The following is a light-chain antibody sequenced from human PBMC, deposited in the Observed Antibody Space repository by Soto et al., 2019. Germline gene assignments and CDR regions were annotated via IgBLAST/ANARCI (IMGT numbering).Light chain of an antibody. CDR1: QGISSY. Sequence: DIQLTQSPSFLSASVGDRVTITCRASQGISSYLAWYQQKPGKAPMLLIYAASTLQSGVPSRFSGSGSGTVFTITSSRLQPEDFATYCCQQLNSYSFTFGPGTKVDIK. J-gene: IGKJ3*01. CDR3: QQLNSYSFT. CDR2: AAS. V-gene: IGKV1-9*01.